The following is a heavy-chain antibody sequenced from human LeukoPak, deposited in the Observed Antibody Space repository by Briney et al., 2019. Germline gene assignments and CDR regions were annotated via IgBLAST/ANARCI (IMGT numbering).Heavy chain of an antibody. J-gene: IGHJ4*02. CDR1: GGTFSSYA. D-gene: IGHD7-27*01. Sequence: ASVKVSCKASGGTFSSYAISWVRQAPGQGLGWMGRIIPIFGTANYAQKFQGRVTITTDESTSTAYMELSSLRSEDTAVYYCARDTGDPGYFDYWGQGTLVTVSS. CDR2: IIPIFGTA. V-gene: IGHV1-69*05. CDR3: ARDTGDPGYFDY.